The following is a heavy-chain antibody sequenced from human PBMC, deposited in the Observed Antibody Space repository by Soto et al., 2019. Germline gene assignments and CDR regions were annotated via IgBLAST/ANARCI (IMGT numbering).Heavy chain of an antibody. V-gene: IGHV3-48*02. J-gene: IGHJ3*02. CDR1: GFTFSSYS. D-gene: IGHD1-1*01. CDR3: ARDWYSTALAPDAFDI. CDR2: ISTSSSNI. Sequence: EVQLVESGGGLVQPGESLRLSCAASGFTFSSYSLNWVRQAPGKGLEWVSYISTSSSNIYYADSVKGRFTISRDNANTPLDLQMTRLRDGDTAVYYCARDWYSTALAPDAFDIWGQGTMVIVSS.